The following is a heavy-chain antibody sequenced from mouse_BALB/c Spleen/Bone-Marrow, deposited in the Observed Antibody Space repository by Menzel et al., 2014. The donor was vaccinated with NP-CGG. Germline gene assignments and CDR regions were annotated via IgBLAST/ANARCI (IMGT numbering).Heavy chain of an antibody. CDR2: ILPGSGNT. J-gene: IGHJ3*01. V-gene: IGHV1-9*01. CDR3: ARWAFDAWFAY. CDR1: GYTFSSYW. Sequence: VMLVESGAELMKPGASVKVSCKATGYTFSSYWIEWVKQRPGHGLEWIGEILPGSGNTNYNEKFKGKATFTADTSSNTAYMQLSSLTSEDSAVYYCARWAFDAWFAYWGQGTLATVSA. D-gene: IGHD3-1*01.